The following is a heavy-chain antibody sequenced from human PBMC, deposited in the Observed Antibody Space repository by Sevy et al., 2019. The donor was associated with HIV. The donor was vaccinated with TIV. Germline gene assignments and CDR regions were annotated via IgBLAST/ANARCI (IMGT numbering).Heavy chain of an antibody. CDR3: ARSIGQQVVPTFTAFDL. V-gene: IGHV1-45*02. Sequence: ASVKVSCKASGFTLSDRYLHWVRQAPGQALEWMGWITPFIDDTKYARKLQDRVLITRYKSMNTASMKLSSLRPEDTAMYYCARSIGQQVVPTFTAFDLWGQGTMVTVSS. D-gene: IGHD6-13*01. CDR1: GFTLSDRY. CDR2: ITPFIDDT. J-gene: IGHJ3*01.